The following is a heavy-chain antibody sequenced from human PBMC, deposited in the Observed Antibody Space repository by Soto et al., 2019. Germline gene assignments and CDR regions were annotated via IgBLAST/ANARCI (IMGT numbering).Heavy chain of an antibody. CDR1: GGSISSGGYY. Sequence: QVQLQESGPGLVKPSQTLSLTCTVSGGSISSGGYYWTWIRQHPGKGLEWIGYIYYSGSTYYKPTLKSRVTMSVDTSKIQFSLKLSSVTAADTAVYYCARVCGGDCHYGMDVWGQGTTVTVSS. CDR3: ARVCGGDCHYGMDV. J-gene: IGHJ6*02. CDR2: IYYSGST. D-gene: IGHD2-21*02. V-gene: IGHV4-31*03.